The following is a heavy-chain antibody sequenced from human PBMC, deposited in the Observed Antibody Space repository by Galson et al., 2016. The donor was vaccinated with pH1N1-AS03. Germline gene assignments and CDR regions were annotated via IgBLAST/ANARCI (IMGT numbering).Heavy chain of an antibody. CDR3: AKLAVAGRWFFDY. CDR2: IYPGDSDS. D-gene: IGHD6-19*01. CDR1: GFRLSNHW. J-gene: IGHJ4*02. V-gene: IGHV5-51*03. Sequence: QSGAEVKKPGESLKISCEGSGFRLSNHWIGWVRQMPGKSLEWMGIIYPGDSDSRYSPSFQGHVTISADKSINTAYLQWTSLQASDTAMYYCAKLAVAGRWFFDYWGQGTLVTVS.